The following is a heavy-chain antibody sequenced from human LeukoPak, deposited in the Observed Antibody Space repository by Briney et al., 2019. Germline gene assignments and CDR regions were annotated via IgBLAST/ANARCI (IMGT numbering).Heavy chain of an antibody. CDR2: IYYSGST. D-gene: IGHD2-15*01. Sequence: PSETLSLTCTVSGGSISSYYWSWIRQPPGKGLEWIGHIYYSGSTNYNPSLKSRVTISVDTSKNQFSLKLSSVTAADTAVYYCAREWCSGGSCHEGIDYWGQGTLVTVSS. CDR3: AREWCSGGSCHEGIDY. CDR1: GGSISSYY. J-gene: IGHJ4*02. V-gene: IGHV4-59*01.